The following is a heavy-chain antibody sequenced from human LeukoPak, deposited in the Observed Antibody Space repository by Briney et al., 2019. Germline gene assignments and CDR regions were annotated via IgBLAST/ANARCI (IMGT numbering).Heavy chain of an antibody. CDR3: SYYDSSGLDDY. CDR1: GGSFSGYY. CDR2: INHSGST. J-gene: IGHJ4*02. D-gene: IGHD3-22*01. V-gene: IGHV4-34*01. Sequence: SGTLSLPCAVYGGSFSGYYWSWIRPPPGKGLEWIGEINHSGSTNYNPSLKSRVTISVDTSKNQFSLKLSSVTAADTAVYYCSYYDSSGLDDYWGQGTLVTVSS.